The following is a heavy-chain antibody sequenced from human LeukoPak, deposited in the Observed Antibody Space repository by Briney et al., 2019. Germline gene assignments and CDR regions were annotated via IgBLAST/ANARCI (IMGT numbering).Heavy chain of an antibody. J-gene: IGHJ4*02. CDR1: GGSISSYY. D-gene: IGHD3-22*01. CDR2: IYYSGST. Sequence: SETLSLTCTVSGGSISSYYWSWIRQPPGKGLEWIGCIYYSGSTNYNPSLKSRVTISVDTSKNRFSLKLSSVTAADTAVYYCARDSSGYYSYFDYWGQGTLVTVSS. V-gene: IGHV4-59*01. CDR3: ARDSSGYYSYFDY.